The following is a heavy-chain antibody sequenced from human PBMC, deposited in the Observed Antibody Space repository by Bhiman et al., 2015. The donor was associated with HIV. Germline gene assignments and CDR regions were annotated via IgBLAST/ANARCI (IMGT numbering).Heavy chain of an antibody. V-gene: IGHV3-21*01. CDR3: ATDRPGDYETYFDS. Sequence: EVQLVESGGGLVKPGGSLRLSCAASGFTFNSYTMHWVRQAPGKGLEWVSCISSGRSYIYYADSVKGRFTVSRDNTKNSLFLQMDSLRAEDTAVYYCATDRPGDYETYFDSWGQGTLVTVSS. J-gene: IGHJ4*02. CDR2: ISSGRSYI. CDR1: GFTFNSYT. D-gene: IGHD4-17*01.